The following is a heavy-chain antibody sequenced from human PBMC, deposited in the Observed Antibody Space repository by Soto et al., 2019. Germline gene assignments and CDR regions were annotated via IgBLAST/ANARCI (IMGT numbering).Heavy chain of an antibody. D-gene: IGHD6-13*01. J-gene: IGHJ4*02. V-gene: IGHV4-4*02. CDR2: IHHSGNS. Sequence: QVQLQESGPGLVKPSGTLSLTCAVSGDSISSDKWWSWVRQPPGKGLEWIGEIHHSGNSNYNPSLRTLVIISVDTSKNRFSLKLRSVTDAETAVYYCARGGRQQQRDYWGQGTLVTVSS. CDR1: GDSISSDKW. CDR3: ARGGRQQQRDY.